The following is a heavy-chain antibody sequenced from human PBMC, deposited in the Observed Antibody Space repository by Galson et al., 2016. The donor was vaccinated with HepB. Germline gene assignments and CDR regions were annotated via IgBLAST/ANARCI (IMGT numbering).Heavy chain of an antibody. Sequence: SLRLSCAGSGFNFNDFSMHWVRQAPGKGLEWVAVISYDGMNKYYADSVKDRFTVSRDDSKNTLYLQMNSLRPDDTAIYSCARDQVLAPGTGWYKTFDFWGQGTLVTVSS. CDR3: ARDQVLAPGTGWYKTFDF. CDR1: GFNFNDFS. J-gene: IGHJ4*02. CDR2: ISYDGMNK. V-gene: IGHV3-30*04. D-gene: IGHD6-19*01.